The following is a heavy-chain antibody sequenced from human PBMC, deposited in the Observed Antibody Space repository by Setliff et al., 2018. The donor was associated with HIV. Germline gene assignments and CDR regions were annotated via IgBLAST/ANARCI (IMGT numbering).Heavy chain of an antibody. D-gene: IGHD2-21*02. V-gene: IGHV4-39*07. Sequence: SETLSLTCTVSGASIRTGSYYWGWIRQPPGKGLEWIGTIYYSGTTYYNPSVKSRVTISVDTSKNQFSLNLTSVTAADTAVYYCASTYCGGDCYSRYFQHWGQGTLVTVSS. CDR3: ASTYCGGDCYSRYFQH. CDR2: IYYSGTT. J-gene: IGHJ1*01. CDR1: GASIRTGSYY.